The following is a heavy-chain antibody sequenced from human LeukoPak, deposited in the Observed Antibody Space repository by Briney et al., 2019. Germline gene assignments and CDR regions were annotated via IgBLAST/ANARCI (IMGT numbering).Heavy chain of an antibody. D-gene: IGHD1-26*01. Sequence: EASVKVSCKASGLTFSNYGITWVRQAPGQGLEWVGWISAYDGNINYAQKFQGRVTMTTDTSTSTAHMELRSLRYDDTAVYYRARDGRFAAYEPDYWGQGTLVTVSS. CDR1: GLTFSNYG. CDR3: ARDGRFAAYEPDY. J-gene: IGHJ4*02. V-gene: IGHV1-18*01. CDR2: ISAYDGNI.